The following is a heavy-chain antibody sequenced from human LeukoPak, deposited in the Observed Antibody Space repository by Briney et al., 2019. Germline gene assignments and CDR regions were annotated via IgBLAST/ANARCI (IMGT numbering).Heavy chain of an antibody. Sequence: GGSLRLSCAASGFTFSSFAMDWVRQAPGKGPEWVAFIRYDGSDKYYAASVKGRFTISRDNSKNTLYLQMNSLRAEDTAVYYCAKDRGDWKYFDYWGQGTLVSVSS. CDR1: GFTFSSFA. V-gene: IGHV3-30*02. D-gene: IGHD1-1*01. J-gene: IGHJ4*02. CDR2: IRYDGSDK. CDR3: AKDRGDWKYFDY.